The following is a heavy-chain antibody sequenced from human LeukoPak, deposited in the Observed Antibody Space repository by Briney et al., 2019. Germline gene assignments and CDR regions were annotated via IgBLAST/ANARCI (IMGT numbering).Heavy chain of an antibody. Sequence: GGSLRLSCEASGFTFDDYGMSWVRQPPGKGLEWVSGINRNCGSTYYADSVKGRFTISRDNAKNSHFLQMNSLSVEDTALYYCARGFRNGPFDCWGQGTLVTVSS. CDR2: INRNCGST. CDR1: GFTFDDYG. CDR3: ARGFRNGPFDC. V-gene: IGHV3-20*04. D-gene: IGHD2-8*01. J-gene: IGHJ4*02.